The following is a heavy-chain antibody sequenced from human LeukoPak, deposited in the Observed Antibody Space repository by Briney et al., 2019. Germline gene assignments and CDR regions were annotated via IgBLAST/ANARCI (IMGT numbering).Heavy chain of an antibody. J-gene: IGHJ4*02. Sequence: ASVKVSCKASGYTFTSYYMHWVRQAPGQGLEWMGIINPSGGSTSYAQKFQGRVTMTRDTSTSTVYMELSSLRSEDTAVYYCARSLITMATPRYYFDYWGQGTLVTVSS. CDR2: INPSGGST. CDR1: GYTFTSYY. D-gene: IGHD3-10*01. V-gene: IGHV1-46*01. CDR3: ARSLITMATPRYYFDY.